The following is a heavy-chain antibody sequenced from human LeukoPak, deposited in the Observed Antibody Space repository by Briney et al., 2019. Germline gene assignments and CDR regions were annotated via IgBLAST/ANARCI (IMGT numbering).Heavy chain of an antibody. J-gene: IGHJ3*02. V-gene: IGHV4-39*01. CDR2: IYYSGST. Sequence: SETLSLTCTVSGGSISSSSYYWGWIRQPPGKGLEWIGSIYYSGSTYYNPSLKSRVTISVDTSKNQFSLKLSSVTAADTAVYYCARSRPSYDYVWGSYRNDAFDIWGQGTMVTVSS. CDR1: GGSISSSSYY. CDR3: ARSRPSYDYVWGSYRNDAFDI. D-gene: IGHD3-16*02.